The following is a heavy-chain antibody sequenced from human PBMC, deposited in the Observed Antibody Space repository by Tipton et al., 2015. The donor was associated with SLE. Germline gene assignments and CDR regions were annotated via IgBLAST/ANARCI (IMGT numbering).Heavy chain of an antibody. CDR1: GFTFSSYA. D-gene: IGHD6-13*01. Sequence: SLRLSCAASGFTFSSYAMGWVRQAPGKGLEWVSAISGSGGSTYYADSVKGRFTISRDNAKNSLYLQMNSLRAEDTAVYYCARGGYSSSWFHWGQGTLVTVSS. J-gene: IGHJ4*02. CDR3: ARGGYSSSWFH. CDR2: ISGSGGST. V-gene: IGHV3-23*01.